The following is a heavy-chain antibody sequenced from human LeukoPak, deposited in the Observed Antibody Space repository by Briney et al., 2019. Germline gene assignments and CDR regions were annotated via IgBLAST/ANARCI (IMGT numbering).Heavy chain of an antibody. CDR2: IGSAGDT. J-gene: IGHJ4*02. D-gene: IGHD3-16*01. CDR3: VRGGDIGFDY. CDR1: GYTFRTYD. V-gene: IGHV3-13*01. Sequence: GGSLRLSCAASGYTFRTYDMHWVRQATGKGLERVSSIGSAGDTYYAGSVKGRFTISRENVKNSLYLQMNSLRDGDTAVYYCVRGGDIGFDYWGQGTLVTVSS.